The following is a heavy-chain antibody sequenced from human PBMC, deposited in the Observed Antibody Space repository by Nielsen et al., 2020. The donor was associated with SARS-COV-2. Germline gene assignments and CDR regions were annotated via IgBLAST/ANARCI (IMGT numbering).Heavy chain of an antibody. Sequence: LRLSCTVSGGSISSGGYYWSWIRQPPGKGLEWIGEINHSGSTNYNPSLKSRVTISVDTSKNQFSLKLSSVTAADTAVYYCARVCRPIYYDSSGYYFDYWGQGTLVTVSS. CDR2: INHSGST. CDR3: ARVCRPIYYDSSGYYFDY. CDR1: GGSISSGGYY. V-gene: IGHV4-30-4*08. D-gene: IGHD3-22*01. J-gene: IGHJ4*02.